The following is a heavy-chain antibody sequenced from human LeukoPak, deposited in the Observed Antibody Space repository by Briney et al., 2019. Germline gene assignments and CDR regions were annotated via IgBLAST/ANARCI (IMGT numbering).Heavy chain of an antibody. Sequence: PGGSLRLSCAASGFTFSNACMTWVRQAPGKGLEWVGHIKGKTDGGTTDFAAPVKGRFTISRDDSKNTLFLQMTSLKTEDTAVYYCTTGTWIQLWLPDYWGQGTLVTVSS. V-gene: IGHV3-15*01. D-gene: IGHD5-18*01. CDR1: GFTFSNAC. CDR2: IKGKTDGGTT. J-gene: IGHJ4*02. CDR3: TTGTWIQLWLPDY.